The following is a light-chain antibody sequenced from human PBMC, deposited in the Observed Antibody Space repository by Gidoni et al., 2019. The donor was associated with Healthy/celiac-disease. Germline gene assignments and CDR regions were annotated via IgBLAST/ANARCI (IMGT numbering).Light chain of an antibody. J-gene: IGKJ2*01. CDR3: QQYNNWPMYT. Sequence: EIVMPQPPATLSVSPGERATLSCRASQSVSSNLAWYQQKPGQAPRLLIYGASTRATGIPARFSGSGSGTEFTLTISSLQSEDFAVYYCQQYNNWPMYTFGQGTKLEIK. CDR1: QSVSSN. CDR2: GAS. V-gene: IGKV3-15*01.